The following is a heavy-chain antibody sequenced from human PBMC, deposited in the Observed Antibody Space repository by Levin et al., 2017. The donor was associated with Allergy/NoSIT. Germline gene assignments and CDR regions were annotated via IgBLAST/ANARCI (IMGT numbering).Heavy chain of an antibody. CDR1: GFTFSDYD. D-gene: IGHD3-16*01. J-gene: IGHJ6*02. Sequence: GGSLRLSCAASGFTFSDYDFHWVRQVAGKGLEWVAVIGTGSDTYYPASVKGRFSISRENAKNSLYLQMNSLRAGDTAIYYFYKEEWGHSGGISGFYGMDVWGQGTTVTVSS. CDR2: IGTGSDT. CDR3: YKEEWGHSGGISGFYGMDV. V-gene: IGHV3-13*01.